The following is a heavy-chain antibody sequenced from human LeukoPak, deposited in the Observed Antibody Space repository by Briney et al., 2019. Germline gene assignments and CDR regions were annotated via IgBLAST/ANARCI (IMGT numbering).Heavy chain of an antibody. D-gene: IGHD6-6*01. Sequence: ASVKVSCKASGYTFTGYYMHWVRQAPGQGLEWMGWINPNSGGTNYAQKFQGRVTMTRDTSISTAYMELSRPRSDDTAVYYCARARQLVSSLRYWGQGTLVTVSS. J-gene: IGHJ4*02. CDR2: INPNSGGT. CDR1: GYTFTGYY. V-gene: IGHV1-2*02. CDR3: ARARQLVSSLRY.